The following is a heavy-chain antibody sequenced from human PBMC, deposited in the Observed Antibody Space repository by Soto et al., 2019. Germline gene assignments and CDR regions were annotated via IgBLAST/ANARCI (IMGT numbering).Heavy chain of an antibody. CDR2: ISRSGDPI. J-gene: IGHJ6*01. D-gene: IGHD2-2*03. V-gene: IGHV3-48*03. CDR3: AREMGWIELDGDQL. Sequence: EEQLVESGGGLVQPGGSLRLSCAASGFTLSSYEMNWVRQGPGKGLEWLSFISRSGDPIYYADSVKGRFTISRDTSKNSLFLQMTSRIAGDTAVYYWAREMGWIELDGDQLWGSGT. CDR1: GFTLSSYE.